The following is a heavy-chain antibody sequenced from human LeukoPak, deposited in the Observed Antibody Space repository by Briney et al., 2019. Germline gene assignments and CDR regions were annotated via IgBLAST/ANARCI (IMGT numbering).Heavy chain of an antibody. J-gene: IGHJ6*02. V-gene: IGHV3-7*05. Sequence: GGSLRLSCAASGFTFTNYWMSWVRQAPGKGLEWVANTKQDETERHYADSVKGRFTISRDNAKNSLYLQMNSLRAEDTAVYYCARGLRPGVVVPAAYYYYYGMDVWGQGTTVTVSS. CDR3: ARGLRPGVVVPAAYYYYYGMDV. CDR2: TKQDETER. D-gene: IGHD2-2*01. CDR1: GFTFTNYW.